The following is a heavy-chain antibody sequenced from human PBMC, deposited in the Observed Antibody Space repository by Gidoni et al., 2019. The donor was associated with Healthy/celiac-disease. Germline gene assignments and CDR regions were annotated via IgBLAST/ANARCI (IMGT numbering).Heavy chain of an antibody. D-gene: IGHD6-13*01. J-gene: IGHJ4*02. V-gene: IGHV3-21*01. Sequence: EVQLVESGGGLVKPGGSLRLSCAASGFTFSSYSMNWVRQAPGKGLEWVSSISSSSSYIYYADSVKGRFTISRDNAKNSLYLQMNSLRAEDTAVYYCASAWYSSSWYDPPLFDYWGQGTLVTVSS. CDR1: GFTFSSYS. CDR2: ISSSSSYI. CDR3: ASAWYSSSWYDPPLFDY.